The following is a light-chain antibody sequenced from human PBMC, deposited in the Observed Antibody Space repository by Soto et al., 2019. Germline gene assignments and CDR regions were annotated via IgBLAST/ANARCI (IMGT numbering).Light chain of an antibody. J-gene: IGKJ4*01. CDR3: QQYGGLPVT. CDR2: GVS. Sequence: EIVLTQSPGTLSLSPGERATLSCRASQSVSGSYLAWYQQKPGQAPRLLIDGVSSRATDIPDRFSGSGSGTDFSLTISRLEPEDFAVYYCQQYGGLPVTFGGGTKVEMK. CDR1: QSVSGSY. V-gene: IGKV3-20*01.